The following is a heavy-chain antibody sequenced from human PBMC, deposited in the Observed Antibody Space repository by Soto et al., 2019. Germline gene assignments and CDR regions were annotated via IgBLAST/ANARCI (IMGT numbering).Heavy chain of an antibody. CDR1: GFTFSQSW. CDR3: ARGGWDRD. Sequence: EVQLVESGGGLVQPGGSLRLSCAASGFTFSQSWMSWVRQTPGKGLEWVAIISEDGRKPSYVDSVKGRLTISRDNTQNSLYLQMSSLRVDDTGVYYCARGGWDRDWGQGTLVTVSS. V-gene: IGHV3-7*03. D-gene: IGHD1-26*01. J-gene: IGHJ1*01. CDR2: ISEDGRKP.